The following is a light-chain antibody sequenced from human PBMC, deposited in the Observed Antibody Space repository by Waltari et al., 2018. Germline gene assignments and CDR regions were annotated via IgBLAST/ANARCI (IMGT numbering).Light chain of an antibody. CDR1: SSDVGGYNY. J-gene: IGLJ2*01. CDR3: SSYTSSSPPVL. CDR2: DVS. V-gene: IGLV2-14*03. Sequence: QSALTQPASVSGSPGQSITISCTGNSSDVGGYNYVSWYQQHPGKAPKLMIYDVSNRPSGVSNRFSGSKSGNTASLTISGLQAEDEADYYCSSYTSSSPPVLFGGGTKLTVL.